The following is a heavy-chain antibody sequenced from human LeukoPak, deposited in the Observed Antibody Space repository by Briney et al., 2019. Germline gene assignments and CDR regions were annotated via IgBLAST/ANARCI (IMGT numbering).Heavy chain of an antibody. J-gene: IGHJ4*02. Sequence: GASLQISCKGSGYSFTNYWIGWVRQMPGKGLEWMGIIYPGDSDTKYSPSFQGQVTISADKSISTAYLQWSSLKASDTAMYYCARSLSGNYSDCWGQGTLVTVSS. CDR1: GYSFTNYW. D-gene: IGHD1-26*01. CDR2: IYPGDSDT. CDR3: ARSLSGNYSDC. V-gene: IGHV5-51*01.